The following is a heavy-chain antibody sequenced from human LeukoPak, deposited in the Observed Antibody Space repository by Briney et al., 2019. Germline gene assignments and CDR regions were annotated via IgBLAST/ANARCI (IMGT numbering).Heavy chain of an antibody. V-gene: IGHV4-59*01. CDR2: ISYIGST. Sequence: PSETLSLTCTVSGGSISNYYWSWIRQPPGKGLEWIGYISYIGSTKYNPSLKSRVTISEDTPKKQFSLKLSSVTAADTAVYYCAGSNHYYMDVWGKGTTVTVSS. J-gene: IGHJ6*03. CDR1: GGSISNYY. CDR3: AGSNHYYMDV.